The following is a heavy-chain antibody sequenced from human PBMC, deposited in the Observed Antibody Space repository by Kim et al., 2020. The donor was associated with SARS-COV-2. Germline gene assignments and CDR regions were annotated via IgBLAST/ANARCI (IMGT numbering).Heavy chain of an antibody. CDR3: AKDPGFSVPGEPAAIRYNWFDP. Sequence: GGSLRLSCAASGFTFSSYAMSWVRQAPGKGLEWVSAISGSGGSTYYADSVKGRFTISRDNSKNTLYLQMNSLRAEDTAVYYCAKDPGFSVPGEPAAIRYNWFDPWGQGTLVTVSS. CDR1: GFTFSSYA. D-gene: IGHD2-2*02. J-gene: IGHJ5*02. V-gene: IGHV3-23*01. CDR2: ISGSGGST.